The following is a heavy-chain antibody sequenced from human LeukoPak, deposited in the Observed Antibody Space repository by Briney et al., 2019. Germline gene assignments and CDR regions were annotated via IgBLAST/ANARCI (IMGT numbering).Heavy chain of an antibody. CDR1: GGSISSGGYS. D-gene: IGHD3-9*01. J-gene: IGHJ5*02. Sequence: PSETLSLTCAVSGGSISSGGYSWSWIRQPPGKGLEWIGYIYHSGSTYYNPSLKSRVTISVDRSKNQFSLKLSSVTAADTAVYYCARVGLRYFDWPYNWFDPWGQGTLVTVSS. V-gene: IGHV4-30-2*01. CDR3: ARVGLRYFDWPYNWFDP. CDR2: IYHSGST.